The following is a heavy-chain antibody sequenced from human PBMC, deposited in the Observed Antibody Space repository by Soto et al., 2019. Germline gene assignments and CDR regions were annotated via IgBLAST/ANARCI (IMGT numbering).Heavy chain of an antibody. CDR3: SRGSTYYGFLT. Sequence: QVQLQESGPGLVKPSQTLSLTCTVSGDSMGSGDYYWTWIRQPPGKGLEWIGYIIYIGTTFYNPSLESRVNISIDTSKNHFSLRLTSVTAADTAVYYCSRGSTYYGFLTWGQGTLVTVSS. J-gene: IGHJ5*02. CDR2: IIYIGTT. V-gene: IGHV4-30-4*01. D-gene: IGHD3-10*01. CDR1: GDSMGSGDYY.